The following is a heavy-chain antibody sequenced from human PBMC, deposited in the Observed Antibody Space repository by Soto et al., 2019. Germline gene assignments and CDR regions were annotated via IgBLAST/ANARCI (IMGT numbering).Heavy chain of an antibody. D-gene: IGHD6-13*01. V-gene: IGHV3-23*01. Sequence: GGSLRLSCAASGFAFSTYAMTWVRQAPGKGLEWVSVISGSGGSSYYAASVKGRFTISRDNSKNTLFLQMNGLRAEDTAVYYCAKVTKRAAAGRYEYYKYGMDVWGQGTTVTAP. CDR1: GFAFSTYA. CDR2: ISGSGGSS. CDR3: AKVTKRAAAGRYEYYKYGMDV. J-gene: IGHJ6*02.